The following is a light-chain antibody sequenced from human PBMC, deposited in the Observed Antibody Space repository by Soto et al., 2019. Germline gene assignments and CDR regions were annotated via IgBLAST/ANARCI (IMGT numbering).Light chain of an antibody. Sequence: QSVLTQPASVSGSPGQSITISCTGTSSDVGGYNYVSWYQQHPGKAPKLMIYEVSNRPSGVSNRFSDSKSGNTASLTISGLQAEDAADYYCSAYTSSSTPYVFGTGTKLTVL. CDR2: EVS. CDR1: SSDVGGYNY. J-gene: IGLJ1*01. V-gene: IGLV2-14*01. CDR3: SAYTSSSTPYV.